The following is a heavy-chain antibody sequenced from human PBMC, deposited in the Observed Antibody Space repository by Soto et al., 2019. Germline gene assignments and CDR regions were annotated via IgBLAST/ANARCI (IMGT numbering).Heavy chain of an antibody. J-gene: IGHJ4*02. CDR1: GGSIRSSDYY. CDR3: TDMRGQWLPLD. Sequence: QLQLQESGPGLVKPSETLSLTCTVSGGSIRSSDYYWGWIRQPPGEGLEWIGNINSGGSAYYYPSLWSRVNIFVDTSKNQFSLRLSSVTAAYTAVYYCTDMRGQWLPLDWGQGILVTVSS. V-gene: IGHV4-39*01. D-gene: IGHD6-19*01. CDR2: INSGGSA.